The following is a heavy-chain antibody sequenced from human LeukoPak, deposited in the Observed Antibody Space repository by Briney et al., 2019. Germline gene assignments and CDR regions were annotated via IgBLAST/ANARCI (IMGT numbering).Heavy chain of an antibody. D-gene: IGHD2-8*01. CDR3: ARGYCTNGLCYIFVH. J-gene: IGHJ1*01. V-gene: IGHV1-2*02. CDR1: GYTFAGFF. CDR2: VNANTGVT. Sequence: ASVSVPCKASGYTFAGFFMHWVRRAPGQGLEWLGWVNANTGVTNYAQKFQGRVAMTRDTSISTAYMELSRLKSDDTAVYYCARGYCTNGLCYIFVHWGQGTRLTVSS.